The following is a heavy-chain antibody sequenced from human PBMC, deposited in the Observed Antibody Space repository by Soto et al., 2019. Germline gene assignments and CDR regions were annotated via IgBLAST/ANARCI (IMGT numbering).Heavy chain of an antibody. D-gene: IGHD1-20*01. CDR1: GYTFTSYD. CDR2: MNPNSGNT. Sequence: ASVKVSCKASGYTFTSYDINWVRQATGQGLEWMGWMNPNSGNTGYAQKFQGRVTMTRNTSISTAYMELSSLRSEDTAVYYCATGIIKAGPDAFDIWGQGTMVTVS. J-gene: IGHJ3*02. V-gene: IGHV1-8*01. CDR3: ATGIIKAGPDAFDI.